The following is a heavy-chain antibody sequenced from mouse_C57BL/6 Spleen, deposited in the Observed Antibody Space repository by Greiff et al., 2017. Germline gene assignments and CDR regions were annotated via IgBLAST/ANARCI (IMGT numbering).Heavy chain of an antibody. J-gene: IGHJ2*01. V-gene: IGHV1-15*01. CDR1: GYTFTDYE. D-gene: IGHD1-1*01. CDR3: TRSRYYGSLDY. Sequence: QVQLKQSGAELVRPGASVTLSCKASGYTFTDYEMHWVKQTPVHGLEWIGAIDPETGGTAYNQKFKGKAILTADKSSSTAYMELRSLTSEDSAVYYCTRSRYYGSLDYWGQGTTLTVSS. CDR2: IDPETGGT.